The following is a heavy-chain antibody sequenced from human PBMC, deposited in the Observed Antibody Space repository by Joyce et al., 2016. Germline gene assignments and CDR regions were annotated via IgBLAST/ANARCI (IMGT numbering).Heavy chain of an antibody. CDR2: IDTGNGGA. D-gene: IGHD2-8*01. Sequence: QVRLVQSGAEVKGPGASVKVSCQASGYDFKNFYIHCLRQAPGQGLVWVGRIDTGNGGARIAPDFQGRVTMTTDTSVSAAYMELSSLKSDDTATYYCATDSNTSGVFDLAHWGQGTLVTVSS. J-gene: IGHJ4*02. V-gene: IGHV1-2*02. CDR1: GYDFKNFY. CDR3: ATDSNTSGVFDLAH.